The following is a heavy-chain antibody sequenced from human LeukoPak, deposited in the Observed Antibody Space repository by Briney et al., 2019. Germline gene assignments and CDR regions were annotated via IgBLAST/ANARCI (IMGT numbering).Heavy chain of an antibody. CDR2: INPNSGGT. CDR1: GYTFTGYY. V-gene: IGHV1-2*02. CDR3: ARSVQWLPY. Sequence: AASVKVSCKASGYTFTGYYIHWVRQAPGQGLEWMGWINPNSGGTNYAQKFQGRVTMTRDTSISTAYMELSRLRSDDTAVYYCARSVQWLPYWGQGTLVTVSS. D-gene: IGHD6-19*01. J-gene: IGHJ4*02.